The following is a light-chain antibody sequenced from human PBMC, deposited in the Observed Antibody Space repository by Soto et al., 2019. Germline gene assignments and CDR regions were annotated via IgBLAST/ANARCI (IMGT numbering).Light chain of an antibody. CDR2: GAS. Sequence: IQLTQSPSSLSASVGDSVTITCRASQGITSYLAWYQQKPGKAPNLLIYGASTLQSGVPSRFSGSGSATEFTLTISGLQPDDFATYYCQQYKDYVYTFGQGTKVDIK. V-gene: IGKV1-9*01. CDR1: QGITSY. CDR3: QQYKDYVYT. J-gene: IGKJ2*01.